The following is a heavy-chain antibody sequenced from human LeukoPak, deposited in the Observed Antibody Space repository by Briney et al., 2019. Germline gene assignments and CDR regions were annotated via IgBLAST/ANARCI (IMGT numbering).Heavy chain of an antibody. D-gene: IGHD1-1*01. Sequence: TSVKVSCKASGFTCTSSAVQWVRQARGQRLEWIGWIVVGSGNTNYAQKFQERVTITRDMSTSTAYMELSSLRSEDTAVYYCAADYRIWYNWNDRGYYYMDVWGKGTTVTVSS. CDR2: IVVGSGNT. CDR1: GFTCTSSA. V-gene: IGHV1-58*01. CDR3: AADYRIWYNWNDRGYYYMDV. J-gene: IGHJ6*03.